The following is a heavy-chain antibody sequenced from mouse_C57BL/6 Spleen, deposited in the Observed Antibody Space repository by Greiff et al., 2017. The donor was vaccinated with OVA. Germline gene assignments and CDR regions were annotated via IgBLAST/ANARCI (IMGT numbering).Heavy chain of an antibody. Sequence: QVQLQQPGAELVKPGASVKLSCKASGYTFTSYWMHWVKQRPGRGLEWIGRIDPNSGGTKYNEKFKSKATLTVDKPSSTAYMQLSSLNSENSADYYVEVYVITTVVEGCFAYWGTGTTVTVSA. D-gene: IGHD1-1*01. J-gene: IGHJ1*03. CDR2: IDPNSGGT. V-gene: IGHV1-72*01. CDR3: EVYVITTVVEGCFAY. CDR1: GYTFTSYW.